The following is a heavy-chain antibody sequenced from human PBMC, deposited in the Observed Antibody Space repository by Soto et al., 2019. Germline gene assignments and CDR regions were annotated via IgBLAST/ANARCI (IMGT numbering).Heavy chain of an antibody. D-gene: IGHD3-10*01. CDR2: IKTDGSET. CDR3: TSDRYPRFYHGSGSYPYY. CDR1: GFTFSSFW. J-gene: IGHJ4*02. V-gene: IGHV3-7*03. Sequence: PGGSLRLSCAASGFTFSSFWMSWVRQAPGKGLEWVANIKTDGSETHYVDSVKGRFTISRDNPKTSLFLQMNSLRVEDTAVYFCTSDRYPRFYHGSGSYPYYWCQGTPVTVSS.